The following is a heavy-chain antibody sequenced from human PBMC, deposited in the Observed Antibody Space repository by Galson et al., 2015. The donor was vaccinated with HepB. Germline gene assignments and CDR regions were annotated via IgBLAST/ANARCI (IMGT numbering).Heavy chain of an antibody. CDR3: ARALLSYGLEV. Sequence: SETLSLTCTVSGGSVRSGSYYWNWMRQPPGKGLEWIGYIYYSGITNYNPSLKSRVTISVDTSTNQFSLKLNSVTAADTAVYYCARALLSYGLEVWGQGTTVTVSS. J-gene: IGHJ6*02. CDR2: IYYSGIT. V-gene: IGHV4-61*01. D-gene: IGHD2/OR15-2a*01. CDR1: GGSVRSGSYY.